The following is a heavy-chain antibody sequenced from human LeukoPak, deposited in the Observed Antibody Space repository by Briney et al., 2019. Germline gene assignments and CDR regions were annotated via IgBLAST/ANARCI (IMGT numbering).Heavy chain of an antibody. V-gene: IGHV4-34*01. D-gene: IGHD3-10*01. CDR1: GGSINSYY. CDR2: INHSGST. CDR3: RTYYYGSGSYSPNDY. Sequence: SETLSLTCTVSGGSINSYYWSWIRQPPGKGLEWIGEINHSGSTNYNPSLKSRVTISVDTSKNQFSLKLSSVTAADTAVYYCRTYYYGSGSYSPNDYWGQGTLVTVSS. J-gene: IGHJ4*02.